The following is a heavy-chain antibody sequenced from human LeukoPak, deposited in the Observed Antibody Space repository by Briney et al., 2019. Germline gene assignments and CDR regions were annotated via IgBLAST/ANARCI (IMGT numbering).Heavy chain of an antibody. V-gene: IGHV3-74*01. D-gene: IGHD3-10*01. J-gene: IGHJ4*02. Sequence: GGSLRLSCAASGFTFSTYWMHWVRQAPGKGLVWVSQINTDGNSTTYADSVKGRFTVSRDNAKNTLYLQMNSLRVEDTAVYYCAKEYYGSGSSLPGYWGQGTLVTVSS. CDR3: AKEYYGSGSSLPGY. CDR2: INTDGNST. CDR1: GFTFSTYW.